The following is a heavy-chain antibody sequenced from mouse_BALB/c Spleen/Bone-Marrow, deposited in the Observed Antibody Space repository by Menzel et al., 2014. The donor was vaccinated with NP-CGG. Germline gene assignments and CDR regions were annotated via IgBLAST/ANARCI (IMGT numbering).Heavy chain of an antibody. J-gene: IGHJ4*01. CDR3: TGGKDYYAMDY. V-gene: IGHV1-5*01. CDR1: GYTFTSYW. CDR2: IYPGNSDT. D-gene: IGHD1-3*01. Sequence: VQLQQSGTVLARPGASVKMSCKASGYTFTSYWMHWVRQRPGQGLEWIGAIYPGNSDTSYNQKSKGKAKLTAVTSTSTAYMELSSLTNEDSAVYYCTGGKDYYAMDYWGQGTSVTVSS.